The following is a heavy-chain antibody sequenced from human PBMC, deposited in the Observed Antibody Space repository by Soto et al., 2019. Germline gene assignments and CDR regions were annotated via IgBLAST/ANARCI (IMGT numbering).Heavy chain of an antibody. CDR2: TAPMFRQT. V-gene: IGHV1-69*02. CDR1: GITVGGFI. J-gene: IGHJ3*02. Sequence: DQLVQSGAVVKKPGSSVVVSCKASGITVGGFIISWVRQAPGQGLERMGKTAPMFRQTFYARQFEGRLAITADTSANTVYMLLTDLGFEDTAVYYCTTLETWGQGTQVSVSS. CDR3: TTLET.